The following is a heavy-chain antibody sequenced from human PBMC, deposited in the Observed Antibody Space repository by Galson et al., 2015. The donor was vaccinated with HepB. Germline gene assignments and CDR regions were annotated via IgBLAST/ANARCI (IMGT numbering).Heavy chain of an antibody. J-gene: IGHJ6*02. D-gene: IGHD3-3*01. CDR2: IKQDGSEK. CDR3: ARAEKRYDFWSGYYVGYYYYGMDV. CDR1: GFTFSSYW. Sequence: SLRLSCAASGFTFSSYWMSWVRQAPGKGLEWVANIKQDGSEKYYVDSVKGRFTISRDNAKNSLYLQMNSLRAEDTAVYYCARAEKRYDFWSGYYVGYYYYGMDVWGQGTTVTVSS. V-gene: IGHV3-7*03.